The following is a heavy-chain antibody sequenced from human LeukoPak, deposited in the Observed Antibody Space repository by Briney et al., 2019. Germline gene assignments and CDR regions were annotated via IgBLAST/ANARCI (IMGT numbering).Heavy chain of an antibody. J-gene: IGHJ4*02. V-gene: IGHV1-46*01. D-gene: IGHD4-17*01. CDR1: GHTFTSYY. CDR3: ARQLRGLYYFDY. CDR2: INPSGGST. Sequence: GASVKVSCKASGHTFTSYYMHWVRQAPGQGLEWMGIINPSGGSTSYAQKFQGRVTMTRDTSTSTVYMELSSLTSEDTAVYYCARQLRGLYYFDYWGQGTLVTVSS.